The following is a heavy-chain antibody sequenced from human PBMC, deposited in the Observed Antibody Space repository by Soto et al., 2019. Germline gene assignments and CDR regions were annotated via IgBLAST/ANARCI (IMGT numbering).Heavy chain of an antibody. CDR3: ARDADDAFDI. CDR2: IYHGEST. V-gene: IGHV4-30-2*01. CDR1: GGSISSGGYT. Sequence: QLQLQESGSGLVKPSQTLSLTCTVSGGSISSGGYTWSWIRQPPGKGLEWIGYIYHGESTYYKPPLTSRVTITIDRSKNQFSLKLSSVTAADTAVYYCARDADDAFDIWGQGTMVSVSS. J-gene: IGHJ3*02.